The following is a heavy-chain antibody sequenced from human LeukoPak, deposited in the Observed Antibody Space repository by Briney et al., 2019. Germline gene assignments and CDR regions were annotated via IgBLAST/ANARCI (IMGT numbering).Heavy chain of an antibody. D-gene: IGHD3-16*01. Sequence: ASVKVSCTTSGYTFTSFGISWVRQAPGQGLEWMGWISAYNGNINYAQKLQGRVTMTTDTSTSTAYMELRSLRSDDTAVFYCVRDLGVDTSMIFFDYWGQGTLVTVSS. J-gene: IGHJ4*02. V-gene: IGHV1-18*01. CDR3: VRDLGVDTSMIFFDY. CDR1: GYTFTSFG. CDR2: ISAYNGNI.